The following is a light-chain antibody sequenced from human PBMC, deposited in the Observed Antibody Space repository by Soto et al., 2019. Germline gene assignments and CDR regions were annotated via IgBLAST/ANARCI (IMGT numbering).Light chain of an antibody. CDR2: NDN. J-gene: IGLJ3*02. V-gene: IGLV1-44*01. CDR1: SSNIGRGL. CDR3: AAWDSSMKGWV. Sequence: QSVLTQPPSASGTPGQRVTISCSGSSSNIGRGLVYWYHQLPGTDPKLLIHNDNRRPSAVPYRVSGSKSGTSASLAISWLQYEDEANYYCAAWDSSMKGWVFGGGTKVTVL.